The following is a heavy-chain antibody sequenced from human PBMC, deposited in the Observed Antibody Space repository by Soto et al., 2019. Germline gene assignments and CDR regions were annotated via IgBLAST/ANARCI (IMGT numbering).Heavy chain of an antibody. J-gene: IGHJ4*02. CDR1: GFTFTRFS. Sequence: PGGSLRLSCAASGFTFTRFSMNWVRQAPGKGLEWVSSISSTTNYIYYGDSMKGRFTISRDNAKNSLYLEMNSLRAEDTAVYYCARESEDLTSNFDYWGQGTLVTVS. V-gene: IGHV3-21*06. CDR2: ISSTTNYI. CDR3: ARESEDLTSNFDY.